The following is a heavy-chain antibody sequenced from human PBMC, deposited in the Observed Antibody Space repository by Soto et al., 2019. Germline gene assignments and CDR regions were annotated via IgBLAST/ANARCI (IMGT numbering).Heavy chain of an antibody. CDR1: GYTFTSYY. D-gene: IGHD3-22*01. J-gene: IGHJ2*01. CDR2: INPSGGST. V-gene: IGHV1-46*01. CDR3: ARVGYYYDSSGRYWYFDL. Sequence: ASVKVSCKASGYTFTSYYMHWVRQAPGQGLEWMGIINPSGGSTSYAQKFQGRVTMTRDTSTSTVYMELSSLRSEDTAVYYCARVGYYYDSSGRYWYFDLWGRGTMVTVYS.